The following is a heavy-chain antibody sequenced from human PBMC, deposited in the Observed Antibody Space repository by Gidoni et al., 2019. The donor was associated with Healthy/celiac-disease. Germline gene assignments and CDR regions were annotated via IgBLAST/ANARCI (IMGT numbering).Heavy chain of an antibody. CDR3: AGNSSSWYMADY. J-gene: IGHJ4*02. D-gene: IGHD6-13*01. V-gene: IGHV1-2*02. CDR1: GYTFTGYY. Sequence: QVPLVQYGAVVKKPGAAVKVSCKASGYTFTGYYMHWVRQAPGWLEWMGWINPDGSSTNYERRVQGRVTMTRDTSTGTAYMELGGLRSDDTAVYYCAGNSSSWYMADYWGQGTLVTVSS. CDR2: INPDGSST.